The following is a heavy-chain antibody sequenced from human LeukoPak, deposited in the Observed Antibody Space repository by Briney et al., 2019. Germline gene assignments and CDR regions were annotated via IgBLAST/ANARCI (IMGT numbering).Heavy chain of an antibody. J-gene: IGHJ3*02. Sequence: SETLSLTCAVRDYSISSGYSWGWVRQPPGKGLEWIANFYLSGTTYYNPSLKSRVTISLGTSNNHFPLKLSSVTASDTAVYWCAKTDYGDYGAFNIWGQGAMVTVSS. CDR3: AKTDYGDYGAFNI. D-gene: IGHD4-17*01. CDR1: DYSISSGYS. V-gene: IGHV4-38-2*01. CDR2: FYLSGTT.